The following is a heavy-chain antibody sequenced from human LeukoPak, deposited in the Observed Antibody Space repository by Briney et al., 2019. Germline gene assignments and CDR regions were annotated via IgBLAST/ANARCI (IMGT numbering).Heavy chain of an antibody. CDR1: GGSFSGYY. CDR2: INHSGST. CDR3: ARGSRGYSNWFDP. Sequence: SETLSLTCAVYGGSFSGYYWSWIRQPPGKGLEWIGEINHSGSTNYNPSLKSRVTISVDTSKNQFSLKLSSVTAADTVVYYCARGSRGYSNWFDPWGQGTLVTVSS. D-gene: IGHD6-25*01. J-gene: IGHJ5*02. V-gene: IGHV4-34*01.